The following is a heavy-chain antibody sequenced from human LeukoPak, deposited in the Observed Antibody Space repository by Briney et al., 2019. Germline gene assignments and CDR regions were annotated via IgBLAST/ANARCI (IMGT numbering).Heavy chain of an antibody. V-gene: IGHV4-34*01. Sequence: SETLSLTCAVYGGSFSGYYWSWIRQPPGKGLEWIGEINHSGSTNYNPSLKSRVTISVDTSKNQFSLKLSSVTAADTAVYYCARGRGYSYGPTGTYFDYWGQGTLVTVSS. CDR2: INHSGST. CDR1: GGSFSGYY. D-gene: IGHD5-18*01. CDR3: ARGRGYSYGPTGTYFDY. J-gene: IGHJ4*02.